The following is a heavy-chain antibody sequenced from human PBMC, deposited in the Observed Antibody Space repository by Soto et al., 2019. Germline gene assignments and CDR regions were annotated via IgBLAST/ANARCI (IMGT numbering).Heavy chain of an antibody. CDR3: ARDEGVLGNSYFDL. CDR2: VHYSGST. CDR1: GASITTYY. J-gene: IGHJ2*01. V-gene: IGHV4-59*12. Sequence: SETLSLTCTVSGASITTYYWSWIRQSPGKGLEWIGYVHYSGSTNYNPSLKSRVIMSADTSKNQFSLKLSSVTAADTAVYYCARDEGVLGNSYFDLWGRGTLVTVSS. D-gene: IGHD7-27*01.